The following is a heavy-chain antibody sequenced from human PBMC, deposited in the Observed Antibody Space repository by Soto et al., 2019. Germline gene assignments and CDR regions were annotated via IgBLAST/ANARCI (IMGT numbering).Heavy chain of an antibody. CDR2: ISGSGGST. CDR3: AKGNDILTGYSSFDY. D-gene: IGHD3-9*01. Sequence: LSLSCAASGFTFSSYAMSWVRQAPGKGLEWVSAISGSGGSTYYADSVKGRFTISRDNSKNTLYLQMNSLRAEDTAVYYCAKGNDILTGYSSFDYWGQGTLVTVSS. J-gene: IGHJ4*02. V-gene: IGHV3-23*01. CDR1: GFTFSSYA.